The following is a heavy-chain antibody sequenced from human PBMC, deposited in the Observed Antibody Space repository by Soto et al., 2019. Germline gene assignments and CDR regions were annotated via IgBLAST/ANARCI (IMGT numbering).Heavy chain of an antibody. Sequence: EVQLLESGGGLVQPGGSLRLSCEVSGLMFRSYAMSWVRQAPGRGLDWVSGINGFGDIPRYADSVKGRFTTSRDNSRNTVYLQMNSLRVEDTAIYYCANVDWNYGKDAWGQGTTVIVSS. V-gene: IGHV3-23*01. D-gene: IGHD1-1*01. CDR2: INGFGDIP. CDR3: ANVDWNYGKDA. CDR1: GLMFRSYA. J-gene: IGHJ6*02.